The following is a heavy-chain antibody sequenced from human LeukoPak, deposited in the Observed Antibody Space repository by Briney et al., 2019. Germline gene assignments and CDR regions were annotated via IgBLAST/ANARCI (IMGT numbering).Heavy chain of an antibody. J-gene: IGHJ3*01. V-gene: IGHV3-72*01. CDR2: SRNKRNSYTT. CDR3: VRGFHSFDV. Sequence: GGSLRLSCVVSGFTFSDHYMDWVRQSSAKGLEWLARSRNKRNSYTTQYAASVKDRFTISRDESKDSLYLQMNSLRSEDTAVYYCVRGFHSFDVWGRGTKVTVSS. CDR1: GFTFSDHY.